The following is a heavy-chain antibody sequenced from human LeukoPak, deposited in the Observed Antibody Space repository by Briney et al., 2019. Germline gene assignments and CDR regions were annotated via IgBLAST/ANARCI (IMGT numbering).Heavy chain of an antibody. J-gene: IGHJ4*02. V-gene: IGHV3-30*03. Sequence: GGSLRLSCAASGFTFSSYGMHWVRQAPGKGLEWVAVISYDGSNKYYADSVKGRFTISRDNSKNTLYLQMNSLRAEDTAVYYCARERGINGVWSFDYWGQGTLVTVSS. CDR3: ARERGINGVWSFDY. D-gene: IGHD2-8*01. CDR1: GFTFSSYG. CDR2: ISYDGSNK.